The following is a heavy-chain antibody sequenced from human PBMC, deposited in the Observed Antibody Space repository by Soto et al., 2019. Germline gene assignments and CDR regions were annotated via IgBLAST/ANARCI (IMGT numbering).Heavy chain of an antibody. CDR1: GGTFSSYA. Sequence: ASVKVSCKASGGTFSSYAISWVRQAPGQGLEWMGWISAYNGNTNYAQKLQGRVTMTTDTSTSTAYMELRSLRSDDTAAYYCARVWGVAGLSVDYWGQGTLVTVSS. CDR2: ISAYNGNT. J-gene: IGHJ4*02. CDR3: ARVWGVAGLSVDY. D-gene: IGHD6-19*01. V-gene: IGHV1-18*01.